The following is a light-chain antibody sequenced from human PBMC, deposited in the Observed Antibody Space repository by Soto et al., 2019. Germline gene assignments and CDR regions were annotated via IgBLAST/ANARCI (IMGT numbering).Light chain of an antibody. J-gene: IGKJ4*01. CDR1: QSLTSSY. CDR3: QQYGYSLT. CDR2: GAS. Sequence: DIVLTQSPGTLSLSPGERATLSCRPSQSLTSSYLAWYQQKPGQAPRLLIYGASNRATGISDRFTGSGSGTDFTLTISRLEPEDFAVYYCQQYGYSLTFGGGTKVEIK. V-gene: IGKV3-20*01.